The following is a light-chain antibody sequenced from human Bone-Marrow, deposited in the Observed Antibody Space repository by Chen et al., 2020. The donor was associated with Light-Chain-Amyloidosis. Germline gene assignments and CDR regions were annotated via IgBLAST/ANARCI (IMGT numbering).Light chain of an antibody. CDR3: CSYAVSNTYV. CDR2: EVN. CDR1: SSDVGSFNL. Sequence: QSALTQPAPVSGSPGQSITISCTGTSSDVGSFNLVSWYQQHLGQAPKLMIYEVNKRPSGVSNRFSGSKSGHTASLTISGLQAEGEADYYCCSYAVSNTYVFGTETKVTVL. V-gene: IGLV2-23*02. J-gene: IGLJ1*01.